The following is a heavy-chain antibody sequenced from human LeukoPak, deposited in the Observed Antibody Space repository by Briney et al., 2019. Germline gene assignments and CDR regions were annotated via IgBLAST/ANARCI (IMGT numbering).Heavy chain of an antibody. CDR2: IERGGST. D-gene: IGHD2-2*01. J-gene: IGHJ6*02. Sequence: GGSLRLSCAASGFTVSNNYMSWVRQAPGKGLEWVSTIERGGSTFCAGSVQGRFTISRDSSRNTLYLQMNSLRAEDTALYYCGRGGYDMHDWGQGTTVSVSS. CDR1: GFTVSNNY. CDR3: GRGGYDMHD. V-gene: IGHV3-66*01.